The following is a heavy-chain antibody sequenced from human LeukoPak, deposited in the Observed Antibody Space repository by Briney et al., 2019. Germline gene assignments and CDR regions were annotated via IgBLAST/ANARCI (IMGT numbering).Heavy chain of an antibody. V-gene: IGHV3-33*08. CDR1: GFTFNSYG. CDR2: IWYDGNNK. Sequence: GGSLRLSCLASGFTFNSYGIHWVRQAPGKGLEWVAVIWYDGNNKYYADSVKGRFTISRDSSKNTMYLQMNSLRAEDTAVYYCAREHTTVTSLLDYWGQGTLVTVSS. J-gene: IGHJ4*02. D-gene: IGHD4-17*01. CDR3: AREHTTVTSLLDY.